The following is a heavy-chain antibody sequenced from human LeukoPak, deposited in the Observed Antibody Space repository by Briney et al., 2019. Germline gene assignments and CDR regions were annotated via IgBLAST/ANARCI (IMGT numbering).Heavy chain of an antibody. V-gene: IGHV3-23*01. CDR2: ISGSGSGT. D-gene: IGHD3-9*01. J-gene: IGHJ6*03. Sequence: GGSLRLSCAASGFTFRTYAMSWVRQTPGKGLDWVSAISGSGSGTYYADSVRGRFTISRGNSENTLYLQMNSLRAEDTAVYYCAKVGSDILTGYFPSYYMHVWGKGTTVTVS. CDR3: AKVGSDILTGYFPSYYMHV. CDR1: GFTFRTYA.